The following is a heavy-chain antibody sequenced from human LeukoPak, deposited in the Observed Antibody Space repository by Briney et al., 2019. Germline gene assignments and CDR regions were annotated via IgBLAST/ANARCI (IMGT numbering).Heavy chain of an antibody. V-gene: IGHV3-23*01. D-gene: IGHD6-19*01. Sequence: GGSLRLSCVASGFTFTSDAMNWVRQAPGKGLEWVSSTVSRGTTQYADSVEGRFTVSRDTSKNTLYLQMNSLRADDTAVYYCAKCSTSAYTTGWCNWIDPWGQGTLVTVSS. CDR1: GFTFTSDA. CDR3: AKCSTSAYTTGWCNWIDP. CDR2: TVSRGTT. J-gene: IGHJ5*02.